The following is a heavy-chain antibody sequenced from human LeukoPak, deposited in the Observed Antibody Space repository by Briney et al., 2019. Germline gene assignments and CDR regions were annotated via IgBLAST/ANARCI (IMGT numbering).Heavy chain of an antibody. V-gene: IGHV3-11*01. CDR3: EKDRPRHSDHSGYYDK. J-gene: IGHJ1*01. CDR2: IYNSGSTI. CDR1: GFTFSDDY. Sequence: SGGSLRLSCAVSGFTFSDDYMSGSRQAPGKGLEWVSYIYNSGSTIYYADSVKGRFTISRAYAKNCVYLQMNNLRAEDTAVYSGEKDRPRHSDHSGYYDKWGQGTLVTVSS. D-gene: IGHD3-22*01.